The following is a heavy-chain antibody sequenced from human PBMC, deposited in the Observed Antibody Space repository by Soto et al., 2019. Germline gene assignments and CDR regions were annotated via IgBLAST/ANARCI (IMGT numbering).Heavy chain of an antibody. CDR1: GGSISSGGYY. D-gene: IGHD1-7*01. CDR3: ARSFRGELELPTIALYFDY. Sequence: PSETLSLTCTVSGGSISSGGYYWSWIRQHPGKGLEWIGYIYYSGSTYYNPSLKSRVAISVDTSKNHFSLRLSSVTAADTAVYYCARSFRGELELPTIALYFDYSGPATLLNASS. J-gene: IGHJ4*02. V-gene: IGHV4-31*03. CDR2: IYYSGST.